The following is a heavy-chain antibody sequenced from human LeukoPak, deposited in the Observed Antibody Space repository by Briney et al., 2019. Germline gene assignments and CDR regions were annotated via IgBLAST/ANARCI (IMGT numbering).Heavy chain of an antibody. CDR1: GFTFSTNY. CDR3: ARDLNYYDSSGYGH. Sequence: GGSLRLSCAASGFTFSTNYMSWVRQAPGKGLEWVSVIYSGGSPYYAHSVKSRFTISRDNSKNTLYRHMNSLRAEDTALYYCARDLNYYDSSGYGHWGQGTLVTVSS. J-gene: IGHJ4*02. CDR2: IYSGGSP. D-gene: IGHD3-22*01. V-gene: IGHV3-53*01.